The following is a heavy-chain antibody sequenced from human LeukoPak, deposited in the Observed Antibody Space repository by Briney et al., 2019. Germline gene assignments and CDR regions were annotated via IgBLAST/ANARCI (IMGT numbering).Heavy chain of an antibody. V-gene: IGHV3-74*01. J-gene: IGHJ4*02. CDR3: ATSRSFDH. CDR1: GFTFSSYW. CDR2: INSDGNIT. Sequence: PGGSLRLSCAATGFTFSSYWMHWVRHAPGKGLVWVSRINSDGNITSYADSVKGRFTISRDNAKNTLYLQMNSLRGEDTAVYYCATSRSFDHWGQGTLVTVSS. D-gene: IGHD2-2*01.